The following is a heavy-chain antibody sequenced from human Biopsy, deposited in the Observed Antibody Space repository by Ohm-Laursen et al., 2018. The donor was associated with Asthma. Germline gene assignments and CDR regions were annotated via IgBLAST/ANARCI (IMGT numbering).Heavy chain of an antibody. CDR2: ISVYNGNT. D-gene: IGHD3-10*01. J-gene: IGHJ6*02. V-gene: IGHV1-18*01. CDR1: GYTFNSAG. Sequence: ASVKVSRKTSGYTFNSAGITWVRQAPGQGLEWMGWISVYNGNTKVAQKLQDRVTMITDTSTSTAYMELRSLRSDDTAVYFCARAVDYSHYYGIDVWGQGTTVAVS. CDR3: ARAVDYSHYYGIDV.